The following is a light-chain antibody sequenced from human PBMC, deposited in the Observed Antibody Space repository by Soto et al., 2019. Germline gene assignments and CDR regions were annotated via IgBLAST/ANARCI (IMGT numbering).Light chain of an antibody. V-gene: IGKV3-11*01. CDR2: DAS. CDR3: QQRKHWPPLT. Sequence: EVVLTQSPATLSLSPGETATLSSRASHNVDIYLAWYQQKPGQAPRLLIYDASNRATGIPARFSGSGSGTDFTLTISSLEPEDSAVYYCQQRKHWPPLTFGQGTRLE. J-gene: IGKJ5*01. CDR1: HNVDIY.